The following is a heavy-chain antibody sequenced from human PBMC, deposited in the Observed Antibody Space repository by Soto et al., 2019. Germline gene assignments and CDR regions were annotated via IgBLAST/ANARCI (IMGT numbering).Heavy chain of an antibody. CDR3: ARDIVVVVGATEVSDY. CDR1: GFTFSSYW. CDR2: INSDGSST. D-gene: IGHD2-15*01. J-gene: IGHJ4*02. V-gene: IGHV3-74*01. Sequence: GGSLRLSCAASGFTFSSYWMHWVRQAPGKGLVWVSRINSDGSSTSYADSVKGRFTISRDNAQNSLHLQMHSLRVEDTAVYYCARDIVVVVGATEVSDYWGQGTLVTVSS.